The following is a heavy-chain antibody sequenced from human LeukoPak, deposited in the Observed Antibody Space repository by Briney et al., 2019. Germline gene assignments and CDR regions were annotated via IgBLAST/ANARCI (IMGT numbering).Heavy chain of an antibody. Sequence: ASVKVSCKASGYTFTSYYMHWVRQAPGQGLEWMGWINPNSGGTNYAQKFQGRVTMTRDTSISTAYMELSRLRSDDTAVYYCARANHKISGSYYLDYWGQGTLVTVSS. CDR2: INPNSGGT. D-gene: IGHD1-26*01. J-gene: IGHJ4*02. V-gene: IGHV1-2*02. CDR3: ARANHKISGSYYLDY. CDR1: GYTFTSYY.